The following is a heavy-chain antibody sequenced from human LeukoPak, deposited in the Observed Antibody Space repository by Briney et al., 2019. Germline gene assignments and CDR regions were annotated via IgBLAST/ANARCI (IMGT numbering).Heavy chain of an antibody. CDR2: IYTSGST. J-gene: IGHJ5*02. Sequence: SETLSLTCTVSGGSISSYYWSWIRQPPGKGLEWIGYIYTSGSTNYNPSLKSRVTISVDTSKNQFSLKLSSVTAADTAVYYCARVYSSSNNWFDPWGQGTLVTVSS. D-gene: IGHD6-6*01. CDR1: GGSISSYY. V-gene: IGHV4-4*09. CDR3: ARVYSSSNNWFDP.